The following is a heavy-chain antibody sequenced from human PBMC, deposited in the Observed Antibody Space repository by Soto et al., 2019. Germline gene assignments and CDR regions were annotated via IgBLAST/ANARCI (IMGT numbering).Heavy chain of an antibody. CDR2: IIPILGIA. D-gene: IGHD1-26*01. CDR1: GGTFSSYT. V-gene: IGHV1-69*02. Sequence: SVKVSCKASGGTFSSYTISWVRQAPGQGLEWMGRIIPILGIANYAQKFQGRVTITADKSTSTAYMELSSLRSEDTAVYYCARVSTCYSGSYHWFDSWGQGTLVPVSS. CDR3: ARVSTCYSGSYHWFDS. J-gene: IGHJ5*01.